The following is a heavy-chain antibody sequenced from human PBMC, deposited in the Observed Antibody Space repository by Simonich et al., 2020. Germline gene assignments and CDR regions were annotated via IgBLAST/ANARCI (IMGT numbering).Heavy chain of an antibody. Sequence: QVQLQESGPGLVKPSETLSPTCTVSGGSISSYYWRWIRQPPGKGLEWIGYIYYSGSTNYNPSLQSRVTISVDTSKNQFSLKLSSVTAADTAVYYCAILPDYWGQGTLVTVSS. CDR2: IYYSGST. CDR1: GGSISSYY. CDR3: AILPDY. V-gene: IGHV4-59*08. J-gene: IGHJ4*02.